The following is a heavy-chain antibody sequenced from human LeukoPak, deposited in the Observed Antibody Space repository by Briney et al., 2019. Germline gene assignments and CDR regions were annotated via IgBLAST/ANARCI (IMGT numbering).Heavy chain of an antibody. CDR1: GFTFSSYE. J-gene: IGHJ4*02. D-gene: IGHD2-2*01. CDR2: ISSSGTTI. CDR3: ARGFTGWVTSPIDY. V-gene: IGHV3-48*03. Sequence: PGGSLSLSCAASGFTFSSYEMNWVRQAPGKGLEWVSYISSSGTTIYYADSVKGRFTISRDNAKKSLYLQMNSLRAEDTAVYYCARGFTGWVTSPIDYWGQGTLVTVSS.